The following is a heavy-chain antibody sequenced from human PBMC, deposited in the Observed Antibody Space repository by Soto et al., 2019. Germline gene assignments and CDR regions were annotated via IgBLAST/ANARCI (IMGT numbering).Heavy chain of an antibody. V-gene: IGHV4-61*01. Sequence: PSETLSLTCTVSGGSVSSGSYYLSWIRQPPGMGLEWIGYIFYSGTTNYNPSLKSRVTMSLYTSKNQFSLQLSSVTAADTAVYYCATVSIPYYYHTSVKYYFDYWGQGTLVTVSS. CDR2: IFYSGTT. D-gene: IGHD3-22*01. CDR1: GGSVSSGSYY. CDR3: ATVSIPYYYHTSVKYYFDY. J-gene: IGHJ4*02.